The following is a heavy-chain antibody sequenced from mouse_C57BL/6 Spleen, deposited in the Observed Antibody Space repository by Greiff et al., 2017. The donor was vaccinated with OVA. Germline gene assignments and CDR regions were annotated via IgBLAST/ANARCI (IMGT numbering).Heavy chain of an antibody. CDR3: TRSYSKGAWFAY. Sequence: QVQLKESGAELVRPGASVTLSCKASGYTFTDYEMHWVKQTPVHGLEWIGAIDPETGGTAYNQKFKGKAILTADKSSSTAYMELRSLTSEDSAVYYCTRSYSKGAWFAYWGQGTLVTVSA. V-gene: IGHV1-15*01. CDR1: GYTFTDYE. D-gene: IGHD2-5*01. CDR2: IDPETGGT. J-gene: IGHJ3*01.